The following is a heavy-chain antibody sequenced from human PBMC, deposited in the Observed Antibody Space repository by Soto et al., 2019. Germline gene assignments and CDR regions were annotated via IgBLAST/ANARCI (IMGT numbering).Heavy chain of an antibody. CDR1: GFTFSSYW. CDR3: ARAKDFYSSGWYLDYFDY. V-gene: IGHV3-7*01. CDR2: IQQDGSEQ. Sequence: QPGGSLRLSCAASGFTFSSYWMSWVRQAPGKGLEWVANIQQDGSEQYYVDSVKGRFTISRDNAKNSLYLQMNSLRAEDTAVYYCARAKDFYSSGWYLDYFDYWGQGAQVTVSS. D-gene: IGHD6-19*01. J-gene: IGHJ4*02.